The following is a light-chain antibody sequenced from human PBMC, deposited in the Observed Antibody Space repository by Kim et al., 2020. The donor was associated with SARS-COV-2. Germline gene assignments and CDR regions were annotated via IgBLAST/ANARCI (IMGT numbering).Light chain of an antibody. Sequence: SVSVGDRFTITCRSSQSISSYLNWYQQKPGKAPKFLIYAASSLQSGVPSRFSGSGSGTDFTLTISSLQPEDFATYYCQQSYSTPHSFGQGTKLEI. CDR3: QQSYSTPHS. CDR1: QSISSY. CDR2: AAS. V-gene: IGKV1-39*01. J-gene: IGKJ2*03.